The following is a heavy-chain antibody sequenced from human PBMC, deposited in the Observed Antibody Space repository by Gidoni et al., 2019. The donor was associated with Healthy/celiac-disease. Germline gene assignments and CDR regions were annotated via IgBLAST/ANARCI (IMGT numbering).Heavy chain of an antibody. D-gene: IGHD6-13*01. CDR3: ARLGSAAAGRGDY. CDR2: INHSGST. V-gene: IGHV4-34*01. Sequence: QVQLQQWGAGLLQPSETLSLTCAVYGGSFSGYYWSWIRQPPGKGLEWIGEINHSGSTNYNPALESRVTISVDTSKNQFSLKLSSVTAADTAVYYCARLGSAAAGRGDYWGQGTLVTVSS. J-gene: IGHJ4*02. CDR1: GGSFSGYY.